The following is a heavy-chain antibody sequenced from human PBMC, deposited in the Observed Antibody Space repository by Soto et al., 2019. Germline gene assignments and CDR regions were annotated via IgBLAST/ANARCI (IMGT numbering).Heavy chain of an antibody. V-gene: IGHV1-2*02. CDR1: GYTFTDHY. CDR3: ARVQFRSFESDAYDV. J-gene: IGHJ3*01. Sequence: ASVKVSCKASGYTFTDHYIHWVRQVPGQGLQWVGWVNPNSGGINYGQRFQGRVTMTRDTSIKTVYMELNRLRSDDTAVYYCARVQFRSFESDAYDVWGQGTLVTVSS. CDR2: VNPNSGGI.